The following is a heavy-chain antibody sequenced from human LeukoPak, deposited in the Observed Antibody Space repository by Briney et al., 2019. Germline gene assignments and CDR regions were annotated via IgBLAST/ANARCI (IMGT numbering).Heavy chain of an antibody. D-gene: IGHD3-10*01. CDR3: ARAVAAARGVNYFDY. Sequence: PGGSLRLSCAASGFTFSGYDMHWVRQVTGKYLEWVSAIGTTGDTYYPGSVKGRFTISRENAKNSLYLQMNSLRAGDTAVYYCARAVAAARGVNYFDYWGQGTLVTVSS. J-gene: IGHJ4*02. V-gene: IGHV3-13*01. CDR1: GFTFSGYD. CDR2: IGTTGDT.